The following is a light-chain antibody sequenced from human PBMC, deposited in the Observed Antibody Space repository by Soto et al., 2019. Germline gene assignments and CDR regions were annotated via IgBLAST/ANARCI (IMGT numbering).Light chain of an antibody. CDR1: QGFXSG. Sequence: DIRVTQWAATLSASVGDRVTITCRASQGFXSGFAWYQQKPGKAPKLLIXDASSLESGVPSRFRGSGSGREFTLTISSLQPDDFATYYCHQYNSYSPWTFGQGTKVDI. V-gene: IGKV1-5*01. CDR2: DAS. CDR3: HQYNSYSPWT. J-gene: IGKJ1*01.